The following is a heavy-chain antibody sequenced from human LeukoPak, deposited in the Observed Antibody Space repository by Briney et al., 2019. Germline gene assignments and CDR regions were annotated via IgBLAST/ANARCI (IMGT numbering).Heavy chain of an antibody. J-gene: IGHJ6*03. D-gene: IGHD6-6*01. CDR1: GFTFSSYS. CDR2: ISSSSSYI. CDR3: ARVYSSSSFYYYMDV. V-gene: IGHV3-21*01. Sequence: GGSLRLSCAASGFTFSSYSMNWVRQAPGKGLAWVSSISSSSSYIYYADSVKGRFTISRDNAKNSLYLQMNSLRAEDTAVYYCARVYSSSSFYYYMDVWGKGTTVTVSS.